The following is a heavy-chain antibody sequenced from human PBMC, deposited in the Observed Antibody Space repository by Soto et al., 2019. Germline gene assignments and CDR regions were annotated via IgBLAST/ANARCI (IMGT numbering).Heavy chain of an antibody. V-gene: IGHV1-69*01. J-gene: IGHJ4*02. CDR1: GGTVSSYA. CDR3: ARAPPPYYDILTGYLDY. CDR2: IIPIFGTT. D-gene: IGHD3-9*01. Sequence: QVQLVQSGAEVKKPGSSVKVSCKASGGTVSSYAIIWVRQAPGQGLEWMGGIIPIFGTTNYAQKFQGRVTITADESTSTAYMELSSLGSDDTAVYYCARAPPPYYDILTGYLDYWGQGTLVTVSS.